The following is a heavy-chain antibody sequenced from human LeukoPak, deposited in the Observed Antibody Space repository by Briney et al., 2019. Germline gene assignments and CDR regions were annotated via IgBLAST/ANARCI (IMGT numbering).Heavy chain of an antibody. CDR3: AREGLGLTLFYGMDV. Sequence: GGSLRLSCTASGFSFSSYTLNWVRQAPGKGLEWVSSISSRSDYTYYADSVKGRFTISRDNTNNSLYLQMHSLGADDTALYYCAREGLGLTLFYGMDVWGLGTTVTVSS. CDR2: ISSRSDYT. V-gene: IGHV3-21*01. CDR1: GFSFSSYT. J-gene: IGHJ6*02.